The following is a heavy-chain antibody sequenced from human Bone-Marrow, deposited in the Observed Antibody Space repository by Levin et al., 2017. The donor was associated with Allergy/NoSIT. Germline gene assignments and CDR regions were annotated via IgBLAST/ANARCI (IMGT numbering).Heavy chain of an antibody. Sequence: GGSLRLSCVASAVTIANYAMTWVRRAPGKGLEWVSSISASGLKTYYADSVKGRFTVSRDNYTNTLYLQLNSLRVEDAAIYYCAKTYRPRHRKRIVLDSGTRTGSYFYGMDDWGQGTTVTVSS. J-gene: IGHJ6*02. CDR3: AKTYRPRHRKRIVLDSGTRTGSYFYGMDD. V-gene: IGHV3-23*01. D-gene: IGHD3-10*01. CDR1: AVTIANYA. CDR2: ISASGLKT.